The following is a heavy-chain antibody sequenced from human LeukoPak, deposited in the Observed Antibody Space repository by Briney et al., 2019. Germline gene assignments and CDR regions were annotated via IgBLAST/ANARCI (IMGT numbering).Heavy chain of an antibody. CDR1: GFTFSSYS. Sequence: GGSLRLSCAASGFTFSSYSMNWVRQAPGKGLEWVSSISSSSSYIYYADSVKGRFTISRDNAKNSLYLQMNSLRAEDTAVYYCATKLTTYYYDSSGPDAFDIWGQGTMVTVSS. CDR2: ISSSSSYI. CDR3: ATKLTTYYYDSSGPDAFDI. D-gene: IGHD3-22*01. V-gene: IGHV3-21*01. J-gene: IGHJ3*02.